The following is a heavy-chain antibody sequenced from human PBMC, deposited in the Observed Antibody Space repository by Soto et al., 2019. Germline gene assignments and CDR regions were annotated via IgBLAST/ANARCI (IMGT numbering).Heavy chain of an antibody. V-gene: IGHV5-10-1*01. CDR1: GYSFTSYW. D-gene: IGHD5-18*01. CDR3: ARQGLRGYSYGYYYYGMDV. Sequence: GESLKISCKGSGYSFTSYWISWVRQMPGKGLEWMGRIDPSDSYTNYSPSFQGHVTISADKSISTACLQWSSLKASDTAMYYCARQGLRGYSYGYYYYGMDVWGQGTTVTVSS. CDR2: IDPSDSYT. J-gene: IGHJ6*02.